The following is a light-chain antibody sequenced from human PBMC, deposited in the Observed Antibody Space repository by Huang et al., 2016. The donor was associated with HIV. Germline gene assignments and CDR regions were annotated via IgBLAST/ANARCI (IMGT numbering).Light chain of an antibody. Sequence: EIVLTQSPATLSLSPGEGATLACRASQSIGSYLAWYQQRPGQAPRLLIYDASVRATGSPARFSGRGAGTDFTLTISSREPEDFAVYYCQQRNNWPPWTFGQGTKVELK. CDR1: QSIGSY. V-gene: IGKV3-11*01. CDR3: QQRNNWPPWT. J-gene: IGKJ1*01. CDR2: DAS.